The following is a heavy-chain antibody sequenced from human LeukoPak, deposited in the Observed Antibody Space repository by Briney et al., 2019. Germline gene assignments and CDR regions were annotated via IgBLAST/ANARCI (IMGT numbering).Heavy chain of an antibody. V-gene: IGHV4-59*01. CDR1: GDSLGIYK. CDR3: ARANYYDTSGYSRGAFDI. D-gene: IGHD3-22*01. J-gene: IGHJ3*02. CDR2: ISSSGSA. Sequence: PSETLSLTCSVSGDSLGIYKWSWIRQPPGKGLEWIAHISSSGSAIYNPSLKSRVTISVDTSKNQFSLKLSSVTAADTAVYYCARANYYDTSGYSRGAFDIWGQGTMVTVSS.